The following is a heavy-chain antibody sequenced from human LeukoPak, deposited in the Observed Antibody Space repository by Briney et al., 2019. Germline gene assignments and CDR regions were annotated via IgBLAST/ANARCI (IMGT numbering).Heavy chain of an antibody. Sequence: PGGSLRLSCEASGFIFSSYEMNWVRQAPGKGLEWVSFISSSGRTMYYADSMKGRFTVFRDNAKNSVYLQMNSLRVEDTAVYYRARDLWYSGSRAPPRAFDIWGQGTMVTVSS. CDR2: ISSSGRTM. J-gene: IGHJ3*02. V-gene: IGHV3-48*03. CDR3: ARDLWYSGSRAPPRAFDI. D-gene: IGHD1-26*01. CDR1: GFIFSSYE.